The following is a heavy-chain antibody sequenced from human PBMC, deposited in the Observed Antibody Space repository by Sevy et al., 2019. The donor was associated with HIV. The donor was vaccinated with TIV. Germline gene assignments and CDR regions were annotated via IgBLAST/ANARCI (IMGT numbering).Heavy chain of an antibody. CDR2: IGTAGDP. J-gene: IGHJ3*02. Sequence: GGSLRLSCAASGFTFSSYAMHWVRQATGKGLEWVSAIGTAGDPYYPGSVKGRFTISRENAKNSLYLQMNSLRAGDTAVYYCAREDSSGAFDIWGQGTMVTVSS. V-gene: IGHV3-13*05. CDR3: AREDSSGAFDI. D-gene: IGHD3-10*01. CDR1: GFTFSSYA.